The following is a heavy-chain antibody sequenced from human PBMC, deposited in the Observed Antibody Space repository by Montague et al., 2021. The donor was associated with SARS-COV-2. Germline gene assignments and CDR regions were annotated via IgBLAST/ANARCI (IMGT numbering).Heavy chain of an antibody. J-gene: IGHJ6*02. V-gene: IGHV2-70*01. Sequence: LEWLALIDWDDDKYYSTSLKTRLTISRDTSKNQVVLTMTNMDPVDTATYSCARINSDPLDDYYEGMDVWGQGTTVTVS. CDR2: IDWDDDK. D-gene: IGHD1-1*01. CDR3: ARINSDPLDDYYEGMDV.